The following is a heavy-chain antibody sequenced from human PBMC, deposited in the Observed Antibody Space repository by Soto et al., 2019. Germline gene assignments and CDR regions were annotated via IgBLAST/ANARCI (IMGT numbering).Heavy chain of an antibody. V-gene: IGHV3-15*01. CDR3: TTEHSNWDVGHW. CDR2: IKSKTDGGTT. J-gene: IGHJ4*02. Sequence: EVQLVESGGGLVKPGGSLRLSCAASGFTFSNAWMSWVRQAPGKGLEWVGRIKSKTDGGTTDYAAPVKGRFTISRDDSKYTLYLQMNSLKTEDTAVYYCTTEHSNWDVGHWWGQGTLVTVSS. D-gene: IGHD1-20*01. CDR1: GFTFSNAW.